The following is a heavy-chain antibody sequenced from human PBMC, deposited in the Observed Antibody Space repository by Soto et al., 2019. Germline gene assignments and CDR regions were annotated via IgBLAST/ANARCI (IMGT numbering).Heavy chain of an antibody. CDR2: IDPRSGAS. V-gene: IGHV1-2*02. CDR3: ARDHFGPLDY. Sequence: ASVKVSCKPSGYPFTDLYIHWVRQAPGLGLEWVGWIDPRSGASRQQHRSQGRFTITRDTSTNTLYMELSSLRSDDPAVYFCARDHFGPLDYWGQGTLVTVSS. D-gene: IGHD3-3*01. J-gene: IGHJ4*02. CDR1: GYPFTDLY.